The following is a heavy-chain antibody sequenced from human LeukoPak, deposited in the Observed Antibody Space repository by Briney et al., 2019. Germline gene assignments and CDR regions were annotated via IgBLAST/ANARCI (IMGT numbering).Heavy chain of an antibody. Sequence: ASVKVSCKASGYIFTAYYIHWVRQAPGQGLESMGWINPNSGDTKYTQTFQGRVTMTRDTSTSTAYMELSSLRSDDTAVYYCARASLIQGIIKKAFDIWGQGTMVTVSS. V-gene: IGHV1-2*02. CDR2: INPNSGDT. CDR1: GYIFTAYY. CDR3: ARASLIQGIIKKAFDI. J-gene: IGHJ3*02. D-gene: IGHD3-10*01.